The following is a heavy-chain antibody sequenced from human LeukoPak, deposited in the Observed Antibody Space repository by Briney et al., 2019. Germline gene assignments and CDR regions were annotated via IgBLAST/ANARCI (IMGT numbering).Heavy chain of an antibody. CDR3: ARDRSGPGSHFDY. CDR2: IGSSAIAI. D-gene: IGHD3-10*01. Sequence: GGSLRLSCAASGFTFSTYEMNWVRQAPGKGLEWVSYIGSSAIAIYYADSVKGRFTVSRDDAKNSLYLQMNSLRPEDTAVYYCARDRSGPGSHFDYWGQGTLVTVSS. V-gene: IGHV3-48*03. J-gene: IGHJ4*02. CDR1: GFTFSTYE.